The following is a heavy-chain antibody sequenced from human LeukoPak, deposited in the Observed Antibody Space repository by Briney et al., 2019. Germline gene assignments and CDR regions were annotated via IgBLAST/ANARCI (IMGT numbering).Heavy chain of an antibody. V-gene: IGHV4-59*12. CDR2: IYDSGST. D-gene: IGHD2-15*01. Sequence: PSETLSLTCTVSGGSISSYYWSWIRQPPGKGLEWLGNIYDSGSTNYNPSLKSRVIISVDTSKNQFSLKLRSVTAADTAMYYCARDKDIVDIWGQGTMVTVSS. CDR1: GGSISSYY. J-gene: IGHJ3*02. CDR3: ARDKDIVDI.